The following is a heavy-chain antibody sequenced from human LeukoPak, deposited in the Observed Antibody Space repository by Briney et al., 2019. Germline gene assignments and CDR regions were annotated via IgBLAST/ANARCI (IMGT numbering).Heavy chain of an antibody. D-gene: IGHD1-14*01. V-gene: IGHV4-39*01. CDR3: VRHDLIGITGGNFDY. CDR2: IYYTGST. CDR1: GGSISSSRYY. J-gene: IGHJ4*02. Sequence: SETQSLTCTVSGGSISSSRYYWGYIRQPPGKGLEWLGSIYYTGSTYYNPSLKSRVTVSVDTSKNQFSLKLNSVTAADTAVYYCVRHDLIGITGGNFDYWGQGTLVSVSS.